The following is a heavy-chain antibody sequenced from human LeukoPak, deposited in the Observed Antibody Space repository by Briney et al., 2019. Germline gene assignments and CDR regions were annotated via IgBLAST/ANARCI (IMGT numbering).Heavy chain of an antibody. J-gene: IGHJ2*01. CDR3: SLTKNYWYFDL. CDR1: GFTFSSYW. V-gene: IGHV3-74*01. Sequence: PGGSLRLSCAASGFTFSSYWMHWVRQAPGKGLVWVSRITTDGGDTSYADSVKGRFTISRDNAKNTLYLQMNSLRDEDTAVYFCSLTKNYWYFDLWGRGTVVTVSS. CDR2: ITTDGGDT.